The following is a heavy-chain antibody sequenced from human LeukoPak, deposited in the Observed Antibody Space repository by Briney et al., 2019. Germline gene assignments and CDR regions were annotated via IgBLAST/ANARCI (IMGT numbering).Heavy chain of an antibody. V-gene: IGHV1-46*01. CDR3: ARPLFCAFDNCGYWLDP. D-gene: IGHD1-20*01. CDR1: GYTFTKYL. CDR2: INPNGDAT. J-gene: IGHJ5*02. Sequence: GASVEVSCKTSGYTFTKYLIHWVRQAPGQGLEWVGTINPNGDATNYAPRLQGRLTLTQDTSTSTVYMELRGLTPDDTAVYYCARPLFCAFDNCGYWLDPWGPGTLVTVFS.